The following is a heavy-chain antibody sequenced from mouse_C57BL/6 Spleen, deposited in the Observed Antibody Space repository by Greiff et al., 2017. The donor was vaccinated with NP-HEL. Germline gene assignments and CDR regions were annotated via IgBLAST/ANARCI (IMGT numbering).Heavy chain of an antibody. CDR3: ARSSYDYDVGFAY. CDR2: INPSSGYT. D-gene: IGHD2-4*01. J-gene: IGHJ3*01. V-gene: IGHV1-4*01. CDR1: GYTFTSYT. Sequence: SGAELARPGASVKMSCKASGYTFTSYTMHWVKQRPGQGLEWIGYINPSSGYTKYNQKFKDKATLTADKSSSTAYMQLSSLTSEDSAVYYCARSSYDYDVGFAYWGQGTLVTVSA.